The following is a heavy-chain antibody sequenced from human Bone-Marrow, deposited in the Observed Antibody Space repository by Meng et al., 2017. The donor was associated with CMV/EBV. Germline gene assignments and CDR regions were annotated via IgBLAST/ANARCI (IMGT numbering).Heavy chain of an antibody. CDR3: AKDETVGATSPFDY. V-gene: IGHV3-30*02. Sequence: GESLKISCAASGFTFSSYGMHWVRQAPGKGLEWVAFIRYDGSNKYYADSVKGRFTISRDNAKNSLYLQMNSLRAEDTAAYYCAKDETVGATSPFDYWGQGTLVTVSS. CDR2: IRYDGSNK. CDR1: GFTFSSYG. J-gene: IGHJ4*02. D-gene: IGHD2-15*01.